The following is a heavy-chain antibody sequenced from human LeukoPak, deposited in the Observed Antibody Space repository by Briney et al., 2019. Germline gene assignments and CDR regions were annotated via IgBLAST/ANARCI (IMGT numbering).Heavy chain of an antibody. V-gene: IGHV4-4*08. D-gene: IGHD3-22*01. CDR1: GGSMLSYY. CDR2: IYSSGIT. CDR3: ARRAYYDSSGYHPTSGYFDL. Sequence: SETLSLTWTVSGGSMLSYYWNWIRQPPGKGLEWIGYIYSSGITNYSPSLRSRGTISVATSRNQFSLRLTSVTAADPAIYYCARRAYYDSSGYHPTSGYFDLWGRGTLVTVSS. J-gene: IGHJ2*01.